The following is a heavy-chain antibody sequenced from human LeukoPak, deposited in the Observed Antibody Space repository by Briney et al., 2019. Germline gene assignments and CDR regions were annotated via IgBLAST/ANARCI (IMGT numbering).Heavy chain of an antibody. CDR3: VSPRGFSYGYFDY. Sequence: SETLSLTCTVSGGSISSSSAYWGWLRQPPGKGLEWIGSIYYSKNTYYNPSLKSRVTISADTSKNQFSLTLGSVSATDTAVYYCVSPRGFSYGYFDYWGQGTLVIASS. CDR1: GGSISSSSAY. D-gene: IGHD5-18*01. J-gene: IGHJ4*02. CDR2: IYYSKNT. V-gene: IGHV4-39*01.